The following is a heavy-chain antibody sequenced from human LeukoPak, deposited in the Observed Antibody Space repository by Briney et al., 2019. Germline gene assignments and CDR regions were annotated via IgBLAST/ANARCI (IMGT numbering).Heavy chain of an antibody. CDR2: INNEGNDT. CDR3: ARGIYGNFDY. Sequence: GGSLTLSCAASGFTFTKYWMHWVRQVPRKGLIWVSRINNEGNDTNYADSVKGRFTISRDNAKNTLYLQMNSLRAEDTAVYYCARGIYGNFDYWGQGSLVTVSS. D-gene: IGHD3-10*01. V-gene: IGHV3-74*01. CDR1: GFTFTKYW. J-gene: IGHJ4*02.